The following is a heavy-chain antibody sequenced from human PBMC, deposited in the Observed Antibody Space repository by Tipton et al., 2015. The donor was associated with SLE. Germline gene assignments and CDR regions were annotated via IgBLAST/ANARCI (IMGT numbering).Heavy chain of an antibody. D-gene: IGHD5-24*01. J-gene: IGHJ3*01. CDR2: VYTDGST. CDR1: GGSISSNSNF. V-gene: IGHV4-61*02. Sequence: TLSLTCTVSGGSISSNSNFWSWIRQPAGKGLEWIGRVYTDGSTNYNPSLKSRVTISVDTSKNHFSLRLSSVTAADTAVYFCARDRGDGYRDAFDVWGQGTVVTVSS. CDR3: ARDRGDGYRDAFDV.